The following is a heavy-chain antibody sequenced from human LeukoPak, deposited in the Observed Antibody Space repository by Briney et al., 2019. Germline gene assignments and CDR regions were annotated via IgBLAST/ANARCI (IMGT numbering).Heavy chain of an antibody. D-gene: IGHD3-10*01. V-gene: IGHV1-69*13. J-gene: IGHJ5*02. Sequence: AASVKVSCKASGGTFSSYAISWVRQAPGQGLEWMGGIIPIFGTANYAQKFQGRVTITADESTSTAYMELSSLRSEDTAVYYCARDYGSGSYTETFNWFDPWGQGTLVTVSS. CDR2: IIPIFGTA. CDR3: ARDYGSGSYTETFNWFDP. CDR1: GGTFSSYA.